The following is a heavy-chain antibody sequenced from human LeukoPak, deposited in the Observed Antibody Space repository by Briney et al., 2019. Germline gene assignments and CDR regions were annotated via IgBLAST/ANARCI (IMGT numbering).Heavy chain of an antibody. J-gene: IGHJ4*02. Sequence: SQTLSLTCTVSGGSISSGDYYWSWIRQPPGKGLEWIGYIHYSGGTYYNPSLKSRVTISVDTSKNQFSLKLSSVTAADTAVYYCARATDYGDPRGFDYWGQGTLVTVSS. V-gene: IGHV4-30-4*01. CDR2: IHYSGGT. D-gene: IGHD4-17*01. CDR3: ARATDYGDPRGFDY. CDR1: GGSISSGDYY.